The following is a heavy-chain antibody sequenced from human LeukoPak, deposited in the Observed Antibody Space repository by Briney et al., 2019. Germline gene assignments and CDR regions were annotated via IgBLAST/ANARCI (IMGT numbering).Heavy chain of an antibody. Sequence: PGGSLRLSCAASGFTVSSNYMSWVRQAPGKGLEWVSVIYSGGSTYYADSVKGRFTISGDNSKNTLYLQMNSLRAEDTAVYYCARDYGSGSYYTSYYYYGMDVWGQGTTVTVSS. J-gene: IGHJ6*02. CDR3: ARDYGSGSYYTSYYYYGMDV. V-gene: IGHV3-53*01. D-gene: IGHD3-10*01. CDR2: IYSGGST. CDR1: GFTVSSNY.